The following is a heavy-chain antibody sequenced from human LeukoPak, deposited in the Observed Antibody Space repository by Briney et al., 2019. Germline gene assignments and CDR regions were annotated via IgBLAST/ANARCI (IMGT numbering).Heavy chain of an antibody. J-gene: IGHJ6*02. CDR3: ARDRVVPAATHSYYYYGMDV. CDR2: NYSGGST. V-gene: IGHV3-66*01. D-gene: IGHD2-2*01. Sequence: GGSLRLSCAASGFTVSSNYMSWVRQAPGKGLEWVSVNYSGGSTYYADSVKGRFTISRDNSKNTLYLQMNSLRAEDTAVYYCARDRVVPAATHSYYYYGMDVWGQGTTVTVSS. CDR1: GFTVSSNY.